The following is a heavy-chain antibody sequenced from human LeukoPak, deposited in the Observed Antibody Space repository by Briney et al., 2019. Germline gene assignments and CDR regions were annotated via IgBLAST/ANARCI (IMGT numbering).Heavy chain of an antibody. CDR1: GGSISSGDYY. Sequence: KTSETLSLTCTVSGGSISSGDYYWSWIRQPPGKGLEWFGYIYYSGSTYYNPSLKSRVTISVDTSKNQFSLKLSSVTAADTAVYYCAFSSVTTRGVDAFDIWGQGTMVTVSS. D-gene: IGHD4-17*01. CDR3: AFSSVTTRGVDAFDI. J-gene: IGHJ3*02. CDR2: IYYSGST. V-gene: IGHV4-30-4*08.